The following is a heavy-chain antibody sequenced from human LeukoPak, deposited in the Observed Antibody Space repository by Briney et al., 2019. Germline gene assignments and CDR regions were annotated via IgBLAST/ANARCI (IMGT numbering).Heavy chain of an antibody. CDR3: ARAPDDSSGYYYVPYYYYMDV. V-gene: IGHV1-46*01. Sequence: ASVKVSCKASGYTFTSYYMHWVRQAPGQGLEWMGIINPSGGSTSYAQKFPGRVTMTRDMSTRTVYMELSSLRSEDTAVSYCARAPDDSSGYYYVPYYYYMDVWGKGTTVTISS. J-gene: IGHJ6*03. CDR1: GYTFTSYY. D-gene: IGHD3-22*01. CDR2: INPSGGST.